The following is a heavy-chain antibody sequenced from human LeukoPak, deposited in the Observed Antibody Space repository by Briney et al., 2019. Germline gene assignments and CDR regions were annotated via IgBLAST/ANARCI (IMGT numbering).Heavy chain of an antibody. J-gene: IGHJ6*03. Sequence: PGRSLRLSCTASGFTFGDYAMSWVRQAPGKGLEWVGFIRSKAYGGTTEYAASVKGRFTISRDDSKSIAYLQMNSLKTEDTAVYYCTRDSAPYYYYYYMDVWGKGTTVTVSS. CDR3: TRDSAPYYYYYYMDV. CDR1: GFTFGDYA. CDR2: IRSKAYGGTT. V-gene: IGHV3-49*04.